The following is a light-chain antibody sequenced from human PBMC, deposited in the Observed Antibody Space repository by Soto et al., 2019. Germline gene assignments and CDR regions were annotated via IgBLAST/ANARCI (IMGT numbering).Light chain of an antibody. CDR1: QSISSY. CDR3: KQSYSTPVFT. CDR2: AAS. Sequence: DIQMTQSPSSLSASVGDRVTITCRASQSISSYLNWYQQKPGKAPKLLIYAASSLQSGVPSRFSGSGSGTDFTHTISSLQPEDFATYYCKQSYSTPVFTFGPGTKVDIK. J-gene: IGKJ3*01. V-gene: IGKV1-39*01.